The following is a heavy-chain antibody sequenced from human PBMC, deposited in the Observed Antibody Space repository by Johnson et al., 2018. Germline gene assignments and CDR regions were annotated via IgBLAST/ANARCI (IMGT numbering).Heavy chain of an antibody. Sequence: QVQLQESGPGLVKPSETLSLTCTVSGGSISSYYWSWIRQPPGKGLEWIGYIYYSGSTNYNPSLKSRVTISVDTSKNPFSLKLSSVTAADTAVYYCARVSLRYPARAGMDVGGQGTTVTVSS. CDR3: ARVSLRYPARAGMDV. CDR1: GGSISSYY. CDR2: IYYSGST. J-gene: IGHJ6*02. D-gene: IGHD2-2*01. V-gene: IGHV4-59*01.